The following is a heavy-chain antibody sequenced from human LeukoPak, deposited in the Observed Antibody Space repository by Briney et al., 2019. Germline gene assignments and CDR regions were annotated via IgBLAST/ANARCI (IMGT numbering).Heavy chain of an antibody. J-gene: IGHJ6*02. CDR2: IWYDGSNK. Sequence: GGSLRLSCAASGFTFSTYAINWVRQAPGKGLEWVAVIWYDGSNKYYADSVKGRFTISRDNSKNTLYLQMNSLRAEDTAVYYCAKDLAAAALYYYYGMDVWGQGTTVTVSS. D-gene: IGHD6-13*01. V-gene: IGHV3-30*02. CDR3: AKDLAAAALYYYYGMDV. CDR1: GFTFSTYA.